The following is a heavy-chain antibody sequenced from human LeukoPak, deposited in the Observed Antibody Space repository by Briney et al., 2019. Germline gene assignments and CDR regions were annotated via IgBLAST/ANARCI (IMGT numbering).Heavy chain of an antibody. CDR1: GYTFTGYY. Sequence: GASVKVSCKASGYTFTGYYMHWVRQAPGQGLEWMGWINPNSGGTNYAQKFQGRVTMTRDTSISTAYMELSRLRSDDTAVYYCATNNNYGQYGFDPWGQGTLVTVSS. V-gene: IGHV1-2*02. CDR3: ATNNNYGQYGFDP. D-gene: IGHD4-11*01. J-gene: IGHJ5*02. CDR2: INPNSGGT.